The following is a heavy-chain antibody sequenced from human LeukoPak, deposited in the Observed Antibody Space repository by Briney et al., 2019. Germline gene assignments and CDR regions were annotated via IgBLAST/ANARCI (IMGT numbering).Heavy chain of an antibody. CDR2: ISSSSSYI. D-gene: IGHD6-19*01. CDR3: AKAPRRVAGAFPYFDY. CDR1: GFTFSSYS. Sequence: GGSLRLSCAASGFTFSSYSMNWVRQAPGKGLEWVSSISSSSSYIYYADSVKGRFTISRDNAKSSLYLQMNSLRAEDTAVYYCAKAPRRVAGAFPYFDYWGQGTLVTVSS. V-gene: IGHV3-21*01. J-gene: IGHJ4*02.